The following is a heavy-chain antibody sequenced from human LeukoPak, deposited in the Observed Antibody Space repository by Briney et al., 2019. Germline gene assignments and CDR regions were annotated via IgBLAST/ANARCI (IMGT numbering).Heavy chain of an antibody. CDR2: ISASNGNT. Sequence: ASVKVSCKASGYSFSSYGITWVRQAPGQGLEWLGWISASNGNTNYAQKLQGRVTMTSDTSTSTAYMDLRSLTPDDTTFYYCARYPLSYTGNWHYFFDYWGQGTLLTVSS. V-gene: IGHV1-18*01. CDR1: GYSFSSYG. J-gene: IGHJ4*02. D-gene: IGHD1-7*01. CDR3: ARYPLSYTGNWHYFFDY.